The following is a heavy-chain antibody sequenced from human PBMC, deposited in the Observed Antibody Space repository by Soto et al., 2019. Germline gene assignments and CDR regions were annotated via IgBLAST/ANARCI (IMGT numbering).Heavy chain of an antibody. V-gene: IGHV4-4*02. CDR3: ARDQGYGFDY. J-gene: IGHJ4*02. D-gene: IGHD5-12*01. CDR1: GDSFSSSNW. Sequence: QVQLQESGPVLVKPSGTLSLTCAVSGDSFSSSNWWHWVRQPPGKGLEWIAEIDHSGSTNYNPSLKSRVTISVDKSKNQFFLKLSSVTAADTAMYYCARDQGYGFDYWGQGILVTVSS. CDR2: IDHSGST.